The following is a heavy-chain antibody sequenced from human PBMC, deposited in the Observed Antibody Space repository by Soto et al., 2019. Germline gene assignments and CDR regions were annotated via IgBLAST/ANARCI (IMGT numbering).Heavy chain of an antibody. CDR3: AKDVNLAVTTGGVFDY. Sequence: GGSLRLSCAASGFTFSSYGMHWVRQAPGKGLEWVAVISYDGSNKYYADSVKGRFTISRDNSKNTLYLQMNSLRAEDTAVYYCAKDVNLAVTTGGVFDYWGQGTLVTVSS. CDR2: ISYDGSNK. V-gene: IGHV3-30*18. J-gene: IGHJ4*02. CDR1: GFTFSSYG. D-gene: IGHD4-17*01.